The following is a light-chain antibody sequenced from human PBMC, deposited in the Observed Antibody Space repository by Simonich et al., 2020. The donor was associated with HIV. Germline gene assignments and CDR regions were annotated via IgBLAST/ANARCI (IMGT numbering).Light chain of an antibody. Sequence: SVLTQPPSVSGAPGPRVTISCTGSSSNIGACYDVHWYPQLPGTAPKLLFYGNSNRPAGVPDRFSGAKSGTSASLAITGLQAEDEADYYCQSYDSSLSALFGGGTKLTVL. CDR2: GNS. J-gene: IGLJ2*01. CDR1: SSNIGACYD. V-gene: IGLV1-40*01. CDR3: QSYDSSLSAL.